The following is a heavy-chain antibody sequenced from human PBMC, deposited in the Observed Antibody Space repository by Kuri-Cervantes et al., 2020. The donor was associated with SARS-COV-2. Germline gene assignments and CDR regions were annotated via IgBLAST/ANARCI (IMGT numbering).Heavy chain of an antibody. V-gene: IGHV4-59*01. CDR2: IYYSGST. CDR1: GGSISSYY. CDR3: ARDQRDFWSGYWYFDL. D-gene: IGHD3-3*01. J-gene: IGHJ2*01. Sequence: SETLSLTCTVSGGSISSYYWSWIRQPPGKGLEWIGYIYYSGSTNYNPSLKSRVTISVDTSKNQFSLKLSSVTAADTAVYYCARDQRDFWSGYWYFDLWGRGTLVTVSS.